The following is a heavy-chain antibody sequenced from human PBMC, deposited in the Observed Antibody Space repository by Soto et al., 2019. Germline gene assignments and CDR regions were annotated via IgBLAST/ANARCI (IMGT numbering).Heavy chain of an antibody. V-gene: IGHV1-69*01. CDR2: IIPIFGTA. CDR1: GGTFSSYA. D-gene: IGHD5-12*01. J-gene: IGHJ6*02. Sequence: QVQLVQSGAEVKKPGSSVKVSCKASGGTFSSYAISWVRQAPGQGLEWMGGIIPIFGTANYAQKFQGRVTITADESTSTAYRELSSLRSEDTAVYYCARGGVATIQGSSNYYGMDVWGQGTTVTVSS. CDR3: ARGGVATIQGSSNYYGMDV.